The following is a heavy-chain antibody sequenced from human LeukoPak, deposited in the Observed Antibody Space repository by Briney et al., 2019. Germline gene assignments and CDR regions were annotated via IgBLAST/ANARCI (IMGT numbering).Heavy chain of an antibody. V-gene: IGHV4-59*01. CDR1: GGSISSYY. D-gene: IGHD3-10*01. Sequence: KPSETLSLTCTVSGGSISSYYWSWIRQPPGKGLEWIGYIYYSGSTNYNPSLKSRVTISVDTSKNQFSLKLSSVTAADTAVYYCAREGGLGAMVRGVIHGMDVWGQGTTVTVSS. J-gene: IGHJ6*02. CDR3: AREGGLGAMVRGVIHGMDV. CDR2: IYYSGST.